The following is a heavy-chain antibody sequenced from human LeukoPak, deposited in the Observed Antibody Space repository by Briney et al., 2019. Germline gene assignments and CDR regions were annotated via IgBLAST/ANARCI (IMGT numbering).Heavy chain of an antibody. CDR2: INPDGSTT. J-gene: IGHJ3*02. CDR1: GLTFGRYW. CDR3: ATGAGSGNNRPPDVFDI. Sequence: GGSLRLSCEASGLTFGRYWMHWVRQPPGGGLVWASRINPDGSTTKYADPVKGRFTISRDNAKNTLYLQMNSLGVEDTATYHCATGAGSGNNRPPDVFDIWGQGALVTVSS. D-gene: IGHD4-23*01. V-gene: IGHV3-74*01.